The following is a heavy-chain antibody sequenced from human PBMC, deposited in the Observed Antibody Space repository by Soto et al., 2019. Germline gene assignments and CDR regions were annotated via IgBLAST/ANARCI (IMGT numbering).Heavy chain of an antibody. V-gene: IGHV3-15*01. CDR2: IKSKADGETK. Sequence: EMHLVDSGGGLVKPGGSLRLSCAASGFTFSHAWMSWVRQAPGKGLEWVGRIKSKADGETKDYGAPVRGRFTISRDDSQDILYLHMNSLRIEDTAVYYCCVIKRRDQYSTSGCWFDPWGPGTLVTVSS. J-gene: IGHJ5*02. CDR1: GFTFSHAW. CDR3: CVIKRRDQYSTSGCWFDP. D-gene: IGHD4-4*01.